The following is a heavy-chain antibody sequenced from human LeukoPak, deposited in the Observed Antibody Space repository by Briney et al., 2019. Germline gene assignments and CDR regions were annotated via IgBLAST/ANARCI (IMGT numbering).Heavy chain of an antibody. CDR3: AKAGLVRGGALDS. V-gene: IGHV3-23*01. CDR1: GFTFSTYA. Sequence: GESLRLSCAASGFTFSTYAMTWVRQAPGKGLEWVSSITGTGDGTSAADSVKGRFTISRDSSKHTLYLQMNSLRVEDTAVYYCAKAGLVRGGALDSWGQGTLVTVSS. CDR2: ITGTGDGT. J-gene: IGHJ4*02. D-gene: IGHD4/OR15-4a*01.